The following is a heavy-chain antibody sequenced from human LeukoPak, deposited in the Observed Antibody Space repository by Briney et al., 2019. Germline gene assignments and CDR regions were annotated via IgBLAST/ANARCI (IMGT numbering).Heavy chain of an antibody. CDR3: AKGKMTAFLNWFDP. CDR2: ISAAGGST. Sequence: PGGSLRLSCAASGFTFSTYAMTWVRQAPGKGLEWVSAISAAGGSTYYADSVKGRFTMSRDNSKNILYLQMSSLRAEDTAVYYCAKGKMTAFLNWFDPWGQGTLVTVSS. J-gene: IGHJ5*02. D-gene: IGHD2-21*02. V-gene: IGHV3-23*01. CDR1: GFTFSTYA.